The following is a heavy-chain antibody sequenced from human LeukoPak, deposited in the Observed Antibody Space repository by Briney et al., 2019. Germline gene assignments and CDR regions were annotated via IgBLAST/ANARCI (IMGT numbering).Heavy chain of an antibody. Sequence: GGSLRLSCAASGFTFRSYALHWVRQAPGKGLEWVSAISGSGGSTYYADSVKGRFTISRDNSKNTLYLQMNSLRAEDTAVYYCAKDRDSSGYYFDYWGQGTLVTVSS. CDR3: AKDRDSSGYYFDY. V-gene: IGHV3-23*01. CDR1: GFTFRSYA. J-gene: IGHJ4*02. D-gene: IGHD3-22*01. CDR2: ISGSGGST.